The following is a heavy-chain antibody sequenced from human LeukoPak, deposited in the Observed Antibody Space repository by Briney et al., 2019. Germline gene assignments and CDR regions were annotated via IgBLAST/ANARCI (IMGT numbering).Heavy chain of an antibody. V-gene: IGHV3-30*18. J-gene: IGHJ4*02. D-gene: IGHD6-19*01. CDR1: GFTFSSYG. CDR2: ISYDGSNK. CDR3: AKALSSGFDY. Sequence: PGRSLRLSCAASGFTFSSYGMHCVRQAPGKGLEWVAVISYDGSNKYYADSVKGRFTISRDNSKNTLYLQMNSLRAEDTAVYYCAKALSSGFDYWGQGTLVTVSS.